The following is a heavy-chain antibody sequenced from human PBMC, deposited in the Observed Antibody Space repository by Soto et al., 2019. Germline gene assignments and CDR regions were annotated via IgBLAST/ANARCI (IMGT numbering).Heavy chain of an antibody. Sequence: ALEWLARIDWDDDKYYSTSLKTRLTISKDTSKNQVVLTMTNMDPVDTATYYCARMPFYYYGSGSYPYYFDYWGQGTLVTVSS. CDR2: IDWDDDK. J-gene: IGHJ4*02. CDR3: ARMPFYYYGSGSYPYYFDY. V-gene: IGHV2-70*11. D-gene: IGHD3-10*01.